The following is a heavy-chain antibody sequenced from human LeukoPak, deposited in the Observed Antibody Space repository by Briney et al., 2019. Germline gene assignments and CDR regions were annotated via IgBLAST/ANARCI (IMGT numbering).Heavy chain of an antibody. V-gene: IGHV1-18*01. Sequence: ASVKVSCKASGYTFTSYGISWVRQAPGQGLEWMGWISAYNGNTKYAQKLQGRVTMTTDASTSTAYMELRSLRSDDTAVYYCARDRPDYYDSSAYLRGLYSAFGCWGQGTLVTVSS. CDR1: GYTFTSYG. J-gene: IGHJ4*02. CDR3: ARDRPDYYDSSAYLRGLYSAFGC. D-gene: IGHD3-22*01. CDR2: ISAYNGNT.